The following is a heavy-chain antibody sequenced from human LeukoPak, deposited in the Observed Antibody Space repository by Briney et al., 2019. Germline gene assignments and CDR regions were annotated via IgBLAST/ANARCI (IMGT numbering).Heavy chain of an antibody. CDR2: ISGSGGST. CDR1: GFTFSSYA. CDR3: AKVSLGCCSGGSCYSSSDY. D-gene: IGHD2-15*01. V-gene: IGHV3-23*01. Sequence: GGSLRLSCAASGFTFSSYAMSWVRQAPGKGLEWVSAISGSGGSTYYADSVKGRFTISRDNSKNTLYLQMNSLRAEDTAVYYCAKVSLGCCSGGSCYSSSDYWGQGTLVTVSS. J-gene: IGHJ4*02.